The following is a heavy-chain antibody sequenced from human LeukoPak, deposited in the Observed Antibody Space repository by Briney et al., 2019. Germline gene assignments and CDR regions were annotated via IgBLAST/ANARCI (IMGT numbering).Heavy chain of an antibody. Sequence: GGSLRLACAAAGFTFSSYGMHWVRQAPGKGLEWAAVIWYDGSNKYYADSVKGRFTISRDNSKNTLYLQMNSLRAEDTAVYYCARGAASPGIVATPIDYRGQGTLVTVSS. J-gene: IGHJ4*02. CDR2: IWYDGSNK. CDR1: GFTFSSYG. V-gene: IGHV3-33*01. CDR3: ARGAASPGIVATPIDY. D-gene: IGHD5-12*01.